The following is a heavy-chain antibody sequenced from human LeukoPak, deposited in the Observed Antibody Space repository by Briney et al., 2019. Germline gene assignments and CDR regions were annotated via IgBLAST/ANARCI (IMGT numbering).Heavy chain of an antibody. D-gene: IGHD2-2*01. CDR3: ARDGAYCSSTNCSPLNDY. CDR1: GYTFTGYY. Sequence: ASVKVSCKASGYTFTGYYMHWVRQAPGQGLEWMGWINPNSGGTNYAQKFQGRVTMTRDTSISTAYMELSRLRSDDTAVYYCARDGAYCSSTNCSPLNDYWGQGTLVTVSS. V-gene: IGHV1-2*02. CDR2: INPNSGGT. J-gene: IGHJ4*02.